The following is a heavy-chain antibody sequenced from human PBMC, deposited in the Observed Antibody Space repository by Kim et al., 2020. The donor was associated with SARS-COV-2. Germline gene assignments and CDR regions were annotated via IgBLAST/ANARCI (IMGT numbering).Heavy chain of an antibody. CDR1: GYSFTAYT. Sequence: ASVKVSCKASGYSFTAYTIHWVRQAPGQRLEWMGWINAANGNTKFSQKFQGRVTSSRDTTATTVHMEGSSLRSEDTDVYYCSRGAYCRGGICFPPGGYWGQRTLVTVSP. CDR2: INAANGNT. CDR3: SRGAYCRGGICFPPGGY. J-gene: IGHJ4*02. V-gene: IGHV1-3*01. D-gene: IGHD2-15*01.